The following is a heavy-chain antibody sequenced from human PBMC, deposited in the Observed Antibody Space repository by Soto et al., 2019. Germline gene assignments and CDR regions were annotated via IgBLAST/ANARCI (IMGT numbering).Heavy chain of an antibody. CDR3: VIQGIGYVHGLVDV. D-gene: IGHD5-12*01. Sequence: QVQLQQSGPRLVKPSETLSLTCTVSSGPSSSYNWGWIRQSPGRRLEWIGYVYNTGGSGYNPSLESRVTISADTSTNIISLTLTSVTAADTAVYYCVIQGIGYVHGLVDVWGQGTRVTVSS. J-gene: IGHJ6*02. CDR2: VYNTGGS. V-gene: IGHV4-59*08. CDR1: SGPSSSYN.